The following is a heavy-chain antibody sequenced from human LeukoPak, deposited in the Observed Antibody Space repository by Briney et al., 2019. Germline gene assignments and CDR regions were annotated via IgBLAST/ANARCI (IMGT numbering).Heavy chain of an antibody. D-gene: IGHD4/OR15-4a*01. V-gene: IGHV3-53*01. CDR3: ARRAGAYSHPYDY. J-gene: IGHJ4*02. CDR2: IYSDNT. Sequence: PGGSLRLSCTVSGFTVSSNSMSWVRQAPGKGLEWVSFIYSDNTHYSDTGKGRFTISRDDSKNTLYLQMNSLRAEDTAVYYCARRAGAYSHPYDYWGQGTLVTVSS. CDR1: GFTVSSNS.